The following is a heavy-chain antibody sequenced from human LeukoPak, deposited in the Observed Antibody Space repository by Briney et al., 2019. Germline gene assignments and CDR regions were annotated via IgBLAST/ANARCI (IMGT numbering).Heavy chain of an antibody. D-gene: IGHD3-9*01. J-gene: IGHJ4*02. V-gene: IGHV3-30-3*01. CDR1: GFTFSSYA. CDR3: ARSILTEKKLFDY. CDR2: ISYDGSNK. Sequence: PGGSLRLSCAASGFTFSSYAMHWVRQAPGKGLEWVAVISYDGSNKYYADSVKGRFTISRDNSKNTLYLQMNSLRAEDTAVYYCARSILTEKKLFDYWGQGTLVTVSS.